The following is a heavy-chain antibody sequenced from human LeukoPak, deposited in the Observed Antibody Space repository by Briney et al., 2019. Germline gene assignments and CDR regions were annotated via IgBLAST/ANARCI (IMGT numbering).Heavy chain of an antibody. CDR1: GITLSNYG. V-gene: IGHV3-23*01. CDR3: AKRGVVIRVFLVGFHKEAYYFDS. CDR2: LSGSGGGT. J-gene: IGHJ4*02. D-gene: IGHD3-10*01. Sequence: GSLRLSCAVSGITLSNYGMSWVRQAPGKGLEWVAGLSGSGGGTNYADSVQGRFTISRDNPKNTLSLQMNSLRAEDTAVYFCAKRGVVIRVFLVGFHKEAYYFDSWGQGALVTVSS.